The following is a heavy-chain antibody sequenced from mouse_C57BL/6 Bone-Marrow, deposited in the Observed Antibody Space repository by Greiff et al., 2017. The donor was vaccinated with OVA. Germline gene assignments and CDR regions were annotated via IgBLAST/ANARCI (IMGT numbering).Heavy chain of an antibody. D-gene: IGHD3-2*02. Sequence: VKLQESGAELVKPGASVKLSCKASGYTFTEYTIHWVKQRSGQGLEWIGWFYPGSGSIKYNEKFKDKATLTADKYSSTVYMELSRLTSEDSAVYFCARHGRQLRLRFPYFDYWGQGTTLTVSS. CDR2: FYPGSGSI. CDR1: GYTFTEYT. CDR3: ARHGRQLRLRFPYFDY. J-gene: IGHJ2*01. V-gene: IGHV1-62-2*01.